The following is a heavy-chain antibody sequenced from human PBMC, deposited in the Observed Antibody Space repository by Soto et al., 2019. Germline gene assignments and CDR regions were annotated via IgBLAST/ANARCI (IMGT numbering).Heavy chain of an antibody. J-gene: IGHJ4*02. CDR1: GYTFTGYY. CDR2: TNPNSGGT. CDR3: ARDGYRYYYDSSGYYLDF. Sequence: RASVKVSCKASGYTFTGYYIHWVRQAPGQGLEWMGWTNPNSGGTNFQQKFQGRVTMTRAMSTNTVYMELSSLSSDDTAVYYCARDGYRYYYDSSGYYLDFWGQGTLVTVSS. V-gene: IGHV1-2*02. D-gene: IGHD3-22*01.